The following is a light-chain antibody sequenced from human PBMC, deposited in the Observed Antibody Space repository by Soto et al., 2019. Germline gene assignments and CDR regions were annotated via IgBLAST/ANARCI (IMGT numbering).Light chain of an antibody. CDR1: QTVSRN. J-gene: IGKJ5*01. V-gene: IGKV3-15*01. CDR2: DIS. Sequence: EVVMTQSPATLSVSPGERATLSCRASQTVSRNLAWYEQRPGQALRLLIYDISNRATGVPARFSGSGSETEFTLTIRSLQSEDFAVYFCQQYNNWPSFGQGTRLEI. CDR3: QQYNNWPS.